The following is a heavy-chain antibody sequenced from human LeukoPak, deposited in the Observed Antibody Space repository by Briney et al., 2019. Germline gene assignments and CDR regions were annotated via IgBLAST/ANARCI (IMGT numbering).Heavy chain of an antibody. CDR3: ARDMEIAVAGTNYYYMDV. V-gene: IGHV1-18*01. CDR1: GYTFTSYG. CDR2: ISAYNGNT. Sequence: ASVKVSCKASGYTFTSYGISWVRQAPGQGLEWMGWISAYNGNTNYAQRLQGRVTMTTDTSTSTAYMELRSLRSDDTAVYYCARDMEIAVAGTNYYYMDVWGKGTTVTVSS. J-gene: IGHJ6*03. D-gene: IGHD6-19*01.